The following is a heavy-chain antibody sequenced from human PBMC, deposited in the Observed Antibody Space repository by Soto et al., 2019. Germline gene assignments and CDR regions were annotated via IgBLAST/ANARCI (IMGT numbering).Heavy chain of an antibody. CDR2: INPNSGGT. D-gene: IGHD3-3*01. J-gene: IGHJ4*02. Sequence: ASVKVSCKASGYTFFGYHIHWVRQAPGQGLEWMGWINPNSGGTNYAQKFQGWVTMTRDTSSSTAFMDLTSLKSDDTAVYYCARARFFGVASLLDFWGQGTLVTVSS. V-gene: IGHV1-2*04. CDR3: ARARFFGVASLLDF. CDR1: GYTFFGYH.